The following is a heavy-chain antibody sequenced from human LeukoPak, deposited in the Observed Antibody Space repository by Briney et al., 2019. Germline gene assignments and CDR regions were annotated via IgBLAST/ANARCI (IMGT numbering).Heavy chain of an antibody. CDR2: ISGSGGST. CDR1: GFTFSSYA. V-gene: IGHV3-23*01. CDR3: ATDGKGAGIAAAGNSDY. J-gene: IGHJ4*02. Sequence: GGSLRLSCAASGFTFSSYAMSWVRQAPGKGLEWVSAISGSGGSTYYADSVKGRFTISRDNSKNTLYLQMNSLRAEDTAVYYCATDGKGAGIAAAGNSDYWGQGTLVTVSS. D-gene: IGHD6-13*01.